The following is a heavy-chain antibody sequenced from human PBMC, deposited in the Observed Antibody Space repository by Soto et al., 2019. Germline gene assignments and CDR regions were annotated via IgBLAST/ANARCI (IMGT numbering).Heavy chain of an antibody. Sequence: QITLEESGPTLVKPTQTLTLTCTFSGFSLNERAVGVGWIRQPPGKALEWLAFTYWDDDNHYSPSLKNRLTSTTDTPKNQVVLKMTNTDPADTATYYCAHGSGWLFDYWGQGTQVTVSS. CDR1: GFSLNERAVG. CDR3: AHGSGWLFDY. J-gene: IGHJ4*02. CDR2: TYWDDDN. V-gene: IGHV2-5*02. D-gene: IGHD6-19*01.